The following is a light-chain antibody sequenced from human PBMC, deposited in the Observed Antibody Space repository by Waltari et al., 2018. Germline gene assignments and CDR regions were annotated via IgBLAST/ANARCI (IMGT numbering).Light chain of an antibody. CDR2: EVS. Sequence: QSALTQPPSASGSPGQSVTISCTGTSSHVRVYNYVSWYQQHPGKAPKLMIYEVSKRPSGVPDRFSGSKSGNTASLTVSGLQAEDEADYYCSSYAGSNNLVFGGGTKLTVL. J-gene: IGLJ2*01. V-gene: IGLV2-8*01. CDR3: SSYAGSNNLV. CDR1: SSHVRVYNY.